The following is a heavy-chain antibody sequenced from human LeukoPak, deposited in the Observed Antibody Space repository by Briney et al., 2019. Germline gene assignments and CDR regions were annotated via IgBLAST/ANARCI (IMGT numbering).Heavy chain of an antibody. V-gene: IGHV4-39*01. CDR1: GGSISSGGPS. CDR3: ARLVCGGGSCPAEFDY. Sequence: SETLSLTCIVSGGSISSGGPSWAWIRQPPGKGLEWMGSIYYSGSTYYNPSLNSRVTIFIDMSKNQFSLKLSSVTATDTAVYYCARLVCGGGSCPAEFDYWGQGTLVTVSS. J-gene: IGHJ4*02. CDR2: IYYSGST. D-gene: IGHD2-15*01.